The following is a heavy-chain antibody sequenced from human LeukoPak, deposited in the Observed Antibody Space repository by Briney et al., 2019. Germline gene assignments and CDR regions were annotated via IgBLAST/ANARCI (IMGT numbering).Heavy chain of an antibody. Sequence: SETLSLTCTVSGYSISSGYYWGWIRQPPGKGLEWSGSIYHSGSTYYNPSLKSRVTISVDTSKNQFSLKLSSVTAADTAVYYCARTITIFGVAGKIDYWGQGTLVTVSS. CDR3: ARTITIFGVAGKIDY. J-gene: IGHJ4*02. D-gene: IGHD3-3*01. CDR2: IYHSGST. CDR1: GYSISSGYY. V-gene: IGHV4-38-2*02.